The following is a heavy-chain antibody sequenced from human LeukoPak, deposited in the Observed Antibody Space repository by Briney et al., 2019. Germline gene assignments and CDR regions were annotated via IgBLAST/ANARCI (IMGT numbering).Heavy chain of an antibody. Sequence: GGSLRLSCAASGFTFTGYYMHWVRQAPGQGLEWMGWINPNSGGTNYAQKFQGRVTMTRDTSISTAYMELSRLRSDDTAVYYCARDWVHWAPLRRELLGYWGQGTLVTVSS. CDR2: INPNSGGT. CDR1: GFTFTGYY. V-gene: IGHV1-2*02. D-gene: IGHD1-26*01. CDR3: ARDWVHWAPLRRELLGY. J-gene: IGHJ4*02.